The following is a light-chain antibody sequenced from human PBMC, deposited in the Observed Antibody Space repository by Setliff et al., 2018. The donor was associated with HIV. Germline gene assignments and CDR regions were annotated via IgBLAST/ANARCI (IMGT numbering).Light chain of an antibody. J-gene: IGLJ2*01. V-gene: IGLV2-23*02. CDR1: SSDVGGYNY. CDR3: CSYAGSSSVV. CDR2: DVS. Sequence: QSALTQPASVSGSPGQSITISCTGTSSDVGGYNYVSWYQQHPGKGPKVMIYDVSKRPSGVSNRFSGSKSGNTASLTISGLRAEDEADYYCCSYAGSSSVVFGGGTKVTVL.